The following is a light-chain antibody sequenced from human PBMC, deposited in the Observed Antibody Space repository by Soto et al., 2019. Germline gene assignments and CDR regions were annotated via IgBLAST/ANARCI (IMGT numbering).Light chain of an antibody. J-gene: IGKJ1*01. Sequence: EIVLTQSPGSLSLSPGEGATLSCRASQSVSSTFLAWYQQKPGQAPRLLIYGASSRATGIPDRFSGSGSGTDFSLAISRLEPDDFAVYYCQHYDESRPTWTFGQGTKVEGK. CDR2: GAS. CDR1: QSVSSTF. V-gene: IGKV3-20*01. CDR3: QHYDESRPTWT.